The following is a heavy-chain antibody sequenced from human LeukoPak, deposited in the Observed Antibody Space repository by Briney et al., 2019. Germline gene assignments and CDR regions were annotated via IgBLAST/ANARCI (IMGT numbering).Heavy chain of an antibody. D-gene: IGHD1-26*01. Sequence: GGSLRLSCAASGFTFGSYEMNWVRQTPGTGLEWVGLIKSKTDGGTIDYAAPVKGRFTISRDDSKNTLYLQMNSLKTEDTAVYYCTTERSGSFPYWGQGALVTVSS. CDR2: IKSKTDGGTI. CDR3: TTERSGSFPY. J-gene: IGHJ4*02. CDR1: GFTFGSYE. V-gene: IGHV3-15*01.